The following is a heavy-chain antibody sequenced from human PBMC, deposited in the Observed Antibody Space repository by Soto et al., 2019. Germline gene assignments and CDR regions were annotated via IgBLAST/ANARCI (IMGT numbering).Heavy chain of an antibody. CDR2: ISAYNGNT. Sequence: GASVKVSCKASGYTFTSYGISWVRQAPGQGLEWMGWISAYNGNTNYAQKLQGRVTMTTDTSTSTAYMELRSLRSDDTAVYYCARLLGYYDSSGSHPAYFDYWGQGTLVTRLL. CDR1: GYTFTSYG. J-gene: IGHJ4*02. CDR3: ARLLGYYDSSGSHPAYFDY. D-gene: IGHD3-22*01. V-gene: IGHV1-18*01.